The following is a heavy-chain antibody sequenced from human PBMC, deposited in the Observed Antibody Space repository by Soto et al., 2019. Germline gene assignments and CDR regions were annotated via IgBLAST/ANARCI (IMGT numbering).Heavy chain of an antibody. CDR3: ASIPYIVVGPKLDN. CDR1: GFTFSDFA. J-gene: IGHJ4*02. V-gene: IGHV3-23*01. CDR2: ISASGGTT. D-gene: IGHD2-21*01. Sequence: GGSLRLSCTASGFTFSDFAMSWVRQAPGKGLQWVSVISASGGTTYYADSVRGRFTISRDNSNNMVFLQISSLRAEDTALYYCASIPYIVVGPKLDNWGQGVLVTVSS.